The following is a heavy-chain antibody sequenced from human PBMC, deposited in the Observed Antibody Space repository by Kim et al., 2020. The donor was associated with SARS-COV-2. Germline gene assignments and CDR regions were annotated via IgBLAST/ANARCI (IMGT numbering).Heavy chain of an antibody. Sequence: GGSLRLSCAASRFTFNNYCLNWVRQAPGKGLEWVSRISSDGSITYYADSVKGRFTISRDNAENTLYLQMNRLRAEDTAVYYCARGCFRAGFEVWGQGTTVTVSS. CDR2: ISSDGSIT. CDR3: ARGCFRAGFEV. D-gene: IGHD3-16*01. V-gene: IGHV3-74*01. CDR1: RFTFNNYC. J-gene: IGHJ6*02.